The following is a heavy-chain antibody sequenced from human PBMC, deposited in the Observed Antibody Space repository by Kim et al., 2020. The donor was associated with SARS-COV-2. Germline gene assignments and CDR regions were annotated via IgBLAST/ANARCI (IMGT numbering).Heavy chain of an antibody. CDR2: FDPEDGET. CDR3: ATYPHYYGSGSLDY. D-gene: IGHD3-10*01. CDR1: GYTLTELS. J-gene: IGHJ4*02. V-gene: IGHV1-24*01. Sequence: ASVKVSCKVSGYTLTELSMHWVRQAPGKGLEWMGGFDPEDGETIYAQKFQGRVTMTEDTSTDTAYMELSSLRSEDTAVYYCATYPHYYGSGSLDYWGQGTLVTVSS.